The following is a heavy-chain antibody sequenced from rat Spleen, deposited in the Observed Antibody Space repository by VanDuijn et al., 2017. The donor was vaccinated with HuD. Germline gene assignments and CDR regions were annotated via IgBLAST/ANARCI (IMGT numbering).Heavy chain of an antibody. CDR2: IRYDGSST. CDR1: GFTLSDYY. V-gene: IGHV5-29*01. Sequence: EVQLVESGGGLVQPGRSLKLSCAASGFTLSDYYMAWVRQTPTKGLEWVATIRYDGSSTFYRDSVKGRFTISRDNARNTLNLHMDSLRSEDTAVYYCTRRGYLSDWYFDFWGPGTMVTVSS. D-gene: IGHD4-4*01. CDR3: TRRGYLSDWYFDF. J-gene: IGHJ1*01.